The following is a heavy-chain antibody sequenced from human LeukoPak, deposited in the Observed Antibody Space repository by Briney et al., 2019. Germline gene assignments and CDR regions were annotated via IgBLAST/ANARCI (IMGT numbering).Heavy chain of an antibody. D-gene: IGHD5-12*01. Sequence: SQTLSLTCTVSGGSISSYYWSWIRQPPGKGLEWIGYIYYSGSTDYNPSLKSRVTISVDTSKNQFSLKLSSVTAADTAVYYCARLGFTQQDFDYWGQGTLVTVSS. J-gene: IGHJ4*02. CDR1: GGSISSYY. V-gene: IGHV4-59*08. CDR3: ARLGFTQQDFDY. CDR2: IYYSGST.